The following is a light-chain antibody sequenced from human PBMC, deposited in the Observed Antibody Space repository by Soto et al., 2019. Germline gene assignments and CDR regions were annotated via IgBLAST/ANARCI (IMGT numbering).Light chain of an antibody. CDR1: SSNIGAGYD. CDR3: ATWYISLTAVL. J-gene: IGLJ3*02. V-gene: IGLV1-40*01. CDR2: GNS. Sequence: QPVLTQPPSVSGAPGQRVTISCTGSSSNIGAGYDVHWYQQLPGTAPKLLIYGNSNRPSGVPDRFSGSKSGTSASLAITGLQAEDEADYYCATWYISLTAVLFGGGTKVTVL.